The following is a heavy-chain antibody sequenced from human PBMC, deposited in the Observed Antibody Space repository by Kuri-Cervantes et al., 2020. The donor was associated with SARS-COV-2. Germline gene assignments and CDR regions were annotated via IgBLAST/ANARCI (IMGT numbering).Heavy chain of an antibody. Sequence: SETLSLTCTVSGGSISSYYWSWIRQPAGKGLEWIGEINHSGSTNYNPSLKSRVTISVDTSKNQFSLKLSSVTAADTAVYYCARGFEDCSSTSCYPGGFDPWGQGTLVTVSS. V-gene: IGHV4-34*01. CDR1: GGSISSYY. CDR2: INHSGST. J-gene: IGHJ5*02. D-gene: IGHD2-2*01. CDR3: ARGFEDCSSTSCYPGGFDP.